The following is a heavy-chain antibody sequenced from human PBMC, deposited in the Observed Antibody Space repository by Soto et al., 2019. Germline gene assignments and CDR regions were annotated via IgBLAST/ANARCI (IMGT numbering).Heavy chain of an antibody. D-gene: IGHD3-9*01. Sequence: TGGSLRLSCVASGFTFTSYAMTWVRQAPGKGLEWVSAINENGDTTYYADSVKGRFNISRDNSNNTLSLLMNNVRAEDTAAYYCAKVFLRHFDLLLGDNWFATWGQGTLVTVSS. CDR3: AKVFLRHFDLLLGDNWFAT. J-gene: IGHJ5*02. CDR2: INENGDTT. CDR1: GFTFTSYA. V-gene: IGHV3-23*01.